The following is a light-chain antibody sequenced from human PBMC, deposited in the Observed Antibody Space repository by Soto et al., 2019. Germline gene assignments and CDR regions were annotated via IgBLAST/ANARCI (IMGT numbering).Light chain of an antibody. Sequence: IQMTQSPSSLSASVGDRVTITCQASHHISDYLNWYQQKPGKAPKLLIYAASNLYTGVPSRFSGSRSGTEITLTISSLQPEDFASYYCLQDYGDSWTFGQGTKVDIK. CDR2: AAS. CDR3: LQDYGDSWT. V-gene: IGKV1-6*02. CDR1: HHISDY. J-gene: IGKJ1*01.